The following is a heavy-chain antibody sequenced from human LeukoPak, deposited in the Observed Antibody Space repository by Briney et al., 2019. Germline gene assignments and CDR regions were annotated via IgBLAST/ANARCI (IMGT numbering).Heavy chain of an antibody. CDR1: GGSFRGYY. CDR2: INHSGST. D-gene: IGHD3-22*01. V-gene: IGHV4-34*01. Sequence: SETLSLTCAVYGGSFRGYYWSWIRQPPGKGLEWIGEINHSGSTNYNPSLKSRVTISVDTSKNQFSLKLSSVTAADTAVYYCARGSPRYYYDSSGYYCRSWFDPWGQGTLVTVSS. J-gene: IGHJ5*02. CDR3: ARGSPRYYYDSSGYYCRSWFDP.